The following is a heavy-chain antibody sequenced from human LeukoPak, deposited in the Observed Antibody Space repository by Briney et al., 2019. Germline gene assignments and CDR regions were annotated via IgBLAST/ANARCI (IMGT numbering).Heavy chain of an antibody. V-gene: IGHV4-39*07. CDR3: ARVLGIPDYMDV. Sequence: SETLSLTCTVSGGSISSSSYYWGWIRQPPGKGLEWIGSIYYSGSTYYNPSLKSRVTISVDTSKNQFSLKLSSVTAADTAVYYCARVLGIPDYMDVWGKGTTVTVSS. D-gene: IGHD6-13*01. CDR2: IYYSGST. CDR1: GGSISSSSYY. J-gene: IGHJ6*03.